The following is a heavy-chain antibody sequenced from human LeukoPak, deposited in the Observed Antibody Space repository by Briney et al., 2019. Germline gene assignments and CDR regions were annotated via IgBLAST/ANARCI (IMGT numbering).Heavy chain of an antibody. Sequence: SETLTLTCAAYGGSFSGYYWSWIRQPPGKGLEWIGEINHSGSTNYNPSLKSRVTISVDTSKNQFSLKLSSVTAADTAVYYCNMVRGVISDGAFDIWGQGTMVTVSS. J-gene: IGHJ3*02. CDR3: NMVRGVISDGAFDI. CDR2: INHSGST. V-gene: IGHV4-34*01. CDR1: GGSFSGYY. D-gene: IGHD3-10*01.